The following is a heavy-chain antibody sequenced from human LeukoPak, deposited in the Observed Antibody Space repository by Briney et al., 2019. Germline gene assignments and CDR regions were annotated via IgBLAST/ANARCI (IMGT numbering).Heavy chain of an antibody. CDR1: GFTLSNYA. V-gene: IGHV3-23*01. D-gene: IGHD3-10*01. CDR3: AKDRVDGSGSQFDS. Sequence: GGSLRLSCAASGFTLSNYAMTWVRQAPGKGLEWVSSITGSGALTYYADSVKGRFTISKDNAMDTLFLQMNSLRADDTAVYYCAKDRVDGSGSQFDSWGQGSLVSVSS. CDR2: ITGSGALT. J-gene: IGHJ4*02.